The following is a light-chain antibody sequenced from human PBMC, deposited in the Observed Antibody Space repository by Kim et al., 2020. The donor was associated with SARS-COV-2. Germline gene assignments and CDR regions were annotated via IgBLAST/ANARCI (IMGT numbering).Light chain of an antibody. J-gene: IGKJ2*01. CDR3: QQYGSSPYT. CDR1: QSVSSNY. V-gene: IGKV3-20*01. CDR2: GAS. Sequence: LSPGERATLSCRASQSVSSNYLAWYQGKPGQAPRLLIFGASSRATGIPDRFSGSGSGTDFTLTIRRLEPEDFAVYYCQQYGSSPYTFGQGTKLEI.